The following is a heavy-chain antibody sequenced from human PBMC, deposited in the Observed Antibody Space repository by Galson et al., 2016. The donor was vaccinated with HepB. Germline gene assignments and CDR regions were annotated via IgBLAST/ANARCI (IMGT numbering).Heavy chain of an antibody. CDR3: ARYGDEAGWNFHQ. D-gene: IGHD6-19*01. V-gene: IGHV3-7*03. Sequence: SLRLSCAASGFTFSRFWMNWVRQAPGKGLEWVASMKEDSSKAFYADSVKGRFTISRDNVEDSLSLQMNSLRSEDTAVYYCARYGDEAGWNFHQWGQGTLVTVSS. CDR2: MKEDSSKA. J-gene: IGHJ1*01. CDR1: GFTFSRFW.